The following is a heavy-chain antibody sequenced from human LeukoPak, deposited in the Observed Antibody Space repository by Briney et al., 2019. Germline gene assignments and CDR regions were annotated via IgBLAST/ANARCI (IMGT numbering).Heavy chain of an antibody. D-gene: IGHD5-18*01. V-gene: IGHV1-2*02. CDR2: INPNSGGT. CDR3: ARGPKKGQLPYYFDY. CDR1: GYTFTGYY. Sequence: ASVKVSCKASGYTFTGYYVHWVRQAPGQGLEWMGWINPNSGGTNYAQKFQGRVTMTRDTSISTAYMELSSLRSEDTAVYYCARGPKKGQLPYYFDYWGQGTLVTVSS. J-gene: IGHJ4*02.